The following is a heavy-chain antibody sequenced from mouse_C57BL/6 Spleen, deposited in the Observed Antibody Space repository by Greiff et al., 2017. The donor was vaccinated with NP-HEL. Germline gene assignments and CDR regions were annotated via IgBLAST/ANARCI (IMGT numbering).Heavy chain of an antibody. CDR1: GFNIKDYY. J-gene: IGHJ2*01. Sequence: VQLQQSGAELVKPGASVKLSCTASGFNIKDYYMHWVKQRTEQGLEWIGRIDPEDGEPKYAPKFPGKATITADTSSNTAYLQLSSLTSEDTAVYYFARSDYYGSTFDYWGQGTTLTVSS. V-gene: IGHV14-2*01. CDR3: ARSDYYGSTFDY. D-gene: IGHD1-1*01. CDR2: IDPEDGEP.